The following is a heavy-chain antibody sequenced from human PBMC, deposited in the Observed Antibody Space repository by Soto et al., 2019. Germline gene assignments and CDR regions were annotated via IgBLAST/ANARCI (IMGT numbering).Heavy chain of an antibody. CDR3: ARRKPLLWFGELLYGGWFDP. Sequence: TSETLSLTCAVYGGSFSGYYWSWIRQPPGKGLEWIGEINHSGSTNYNPSLKSRVTISVDTSKNQFSLKLSSVTAADTAVYYCARRKPLLWFGELLYGGWFDPWGQGTLVTVSS. V-gene: IGHV4-34*01. CDR1: GGSFSGYY. J-gene: IGHJ5*02. D-gene: IGHD3-10*01. CDR2: INHSGST.